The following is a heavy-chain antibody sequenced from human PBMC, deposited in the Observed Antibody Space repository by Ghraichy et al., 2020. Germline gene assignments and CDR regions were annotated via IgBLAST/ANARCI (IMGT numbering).Heavy chain of an antibody. CDR2: INYDGSEK. V-gene: IGHV3-7*01. Sequence: GGSLRLSCAASGFTFSRYWMSWVRQAPGKGLEWVANINYDGSEKYYVDSVKGRFTISRDNAKNSLYLQMNGLRAGDTAVFYCARGFGGYDYADYWGQGTLVTVSS. CDR3: ARGFGGYDYADY. D-gene: IGHD5-12*01. J-gene: IGHJ4*02. CDR1: GFTFSRYW.